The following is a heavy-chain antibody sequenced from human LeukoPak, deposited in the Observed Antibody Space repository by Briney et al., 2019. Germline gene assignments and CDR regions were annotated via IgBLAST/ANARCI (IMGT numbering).Heavy chain of an antibody. CDR1: GGSISSGSYY. Sequence: SQTLSLTCTVSGGSISSGSYYWSWIRQPAGKGLEWIGRIYTSGSTNYNPSLKSRVTISVDTSKNQFSLKLSSVTAADTAVYYCARGTVTPYYCYGMDVWGQGTTVTVSS. CDR2: IYTSGST. V-gene: IGHV4-61*02. CDR3: ARGTVTPYYCYGMDV. J-gene: IGHJ6*02. D-gene: IGHD4-17*01.